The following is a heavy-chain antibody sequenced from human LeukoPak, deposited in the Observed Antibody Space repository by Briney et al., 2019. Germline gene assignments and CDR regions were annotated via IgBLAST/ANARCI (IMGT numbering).Heavy chain of an antibody. CDR1: GFTSSSA. V-gene: IGHV3-23*01. CDR2: ISGSGSST. CDR3: AKFRGSNFGAYYFDY. Sequence: GGSLRLSCAASGFTSSSAMSWVRQAPGKGLEWVSTISGSGSSTYYADSVKGRFTISRDNSKNTLYLQMNSLRAEDTAVYYCAKFRGSNFGAYYFDYWGQGTLVTVSS. D-gene: IGHD3-10*01. J-gene: IGHJ4*02.